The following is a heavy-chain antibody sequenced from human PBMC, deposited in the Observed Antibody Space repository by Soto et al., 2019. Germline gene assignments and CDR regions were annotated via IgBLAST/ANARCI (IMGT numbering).Heavy chain of an antibody. V-gene: IGHV1-18*01. CDR2: ISADNGNT. J-gene: IGHJ4*02. D-gene: IGHD3-9*01. CDR1: GYTFTSYG. CDR3: AREFHGGILTGYYNLDY. Sequence: QVQLVQSGAEVKKPGASVKVSCKASGYTFTSYGISWVRHAPGQGLEWMGWISADNGNTNYAQKLQGRVTMTTETSTSTAYMELRSLRSDDTAVYYCAREFHGGILTGYYNLDYWGQGTLVTVSS.